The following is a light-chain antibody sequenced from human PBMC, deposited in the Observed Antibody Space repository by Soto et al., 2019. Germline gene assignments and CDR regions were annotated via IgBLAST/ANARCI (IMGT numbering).Light chain of an antibody. CDR2: GAS. J-gene: IGKJ1*01. CDR3: QQYGISRT. V-gene: IGKV3-15*01. Sequence: TQSPATLSLSPGERATLSCRASQSVSSNLAWYQQKPGQAPRLLIYGASTRATGIPARFSGSGSGTEFTLTISSVQSEDFAVYYCQQYGISRTFGQGTKVDI. CDR1: QSVSSN.